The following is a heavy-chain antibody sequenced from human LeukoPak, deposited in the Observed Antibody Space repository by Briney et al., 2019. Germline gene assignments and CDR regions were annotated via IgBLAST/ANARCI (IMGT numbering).Heavy chain of an antibody. D-gene: IGHD5-18*01. V-gene: IGHV3-11*01. CDR1: GFTFSDYY. Sequence: PGGSLRLSCAASGFTFSDYYMSWIRQAPGKGLEWVSYISSSGSTIYYADSVKGRFTISRDNAKNSLYLQMNSLRAEDTAVYYCASGRDDVYLRGDTAMVFDYWGQGTLVTVSS. CDR3: ASGRDDVYLRGDTAMVFDY. J-gene: IGHJ4*02. CDR2: ISSSGSTI.